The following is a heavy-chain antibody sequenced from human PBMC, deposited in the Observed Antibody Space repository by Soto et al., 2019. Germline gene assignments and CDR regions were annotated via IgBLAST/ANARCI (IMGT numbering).Heavy chain of an antibody. V-gene: IGHV3-53*01. CDR2: LYNSGTT. CDR1: RFSFSDHY. CDR3: ARDKTQGAGWFDP. D-gene: IGHD1-26*01. J-gene: IGHJ5*02. Sequence: GSLRLSCAASRFSFSDHYMNWVRQAPGKGLEWVSVLYNSGTTYYAESVKGRFTISRDNVKNTVYLEMNNLRVDDTAVYYCARDKTQGAGWFDPWGRGTLVTVSS.